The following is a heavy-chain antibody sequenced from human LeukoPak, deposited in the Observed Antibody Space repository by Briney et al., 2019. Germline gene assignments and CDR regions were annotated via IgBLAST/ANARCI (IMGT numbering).Heavy chain of an antibody. CDR2: INHSGST. CDR3: ARGKMVRGGSRARCFDY. D-gene: IGHD3-10*01. V-gene: IGHV4-34*01. Sequence: SETLSLTCAVYGGSFSGYYWSWIRQPPGKGLEWIGEINHSGSTNYNPSLKSRVTISVDTSKNQFSLKLSSVTAADTAVYYCARGKMVRGGSRARCFDYWGQGTLVTVSS. CDR1: GGSFSGYY. J-gene: IGHJ4*02.